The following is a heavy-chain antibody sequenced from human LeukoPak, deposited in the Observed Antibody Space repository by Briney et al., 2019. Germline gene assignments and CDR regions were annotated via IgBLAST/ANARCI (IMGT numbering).Heavy chain of an antibody. D-gene: IGHD3-22*01. CDR3: ARHYRDYYDSSGLADY. CDR2: IYPGDSDT. Sequence: GESLKISCKGSGYSFTSYWIGWVRQMPGKGLEWMGIIYPGDSDTRYSPSFQGQVTISADKSISTAYLQWSSLKASDTAMYYCARHYRDYYDSSGLADYWSQGTLVTVSS. CDR1: GYSFTSYW. V-gene: IGHV5-51*01. J-gene: IGHJ4*02.